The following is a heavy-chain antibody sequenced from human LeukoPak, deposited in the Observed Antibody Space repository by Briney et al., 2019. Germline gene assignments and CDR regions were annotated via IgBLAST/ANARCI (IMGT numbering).Heavy chain of an antibody. D-gene: IGHD4-23*01. CDR2: IIPIFGTA. Sequence: SVKVSCKASGGTFSSYAISWVRQAPGPGLEWMGRIIPIFGTANYAQKFQGGVTITTDESTSTAYMELSSLRSEDTAVYYCAREPYGGNPNFDYWGQGTLVTVSS. CDR1: GGTFSSYA. V-gene: IGHV1-69*05. CDR3: AREPYGGNPNFDY. J-gene: IGHJ4*02.